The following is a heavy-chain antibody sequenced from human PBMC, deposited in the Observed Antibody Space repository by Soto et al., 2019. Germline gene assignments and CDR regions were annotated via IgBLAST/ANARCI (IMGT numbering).Heavy chain of an antibody. CDR3: ARATYVVAGHPVDP. D-gene: IGHD6-19*01. Sequence: QTLSLTCAISGDSVSSNSAAWNWIRQSPSRGLEWLGRTYYRSKWYNDYAVSVKSRITIDPDTSKNQFSLQLNSVTPEDTAVYYCARATYVVAGHPVDPWGQGTLVTVSS. CDR1: GDSVSSNSAA. V-gene: IGHV6-1*01. J-gene: IGHJ5*02. CDR2: TYYRSKWYN.